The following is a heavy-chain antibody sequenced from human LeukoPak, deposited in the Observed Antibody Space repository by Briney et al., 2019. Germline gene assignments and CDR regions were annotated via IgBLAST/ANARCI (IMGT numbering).Heavy chain of an antibody. CDR1: GLTFSSYA. CDR2: ISYDGNNK. CDR3: ARDSGNYLDAFDI. Sequence: GGSLRLSCAASGLTFSSYAMHWVRQAPGKGLEWVAIISYDGNNKYYADSVKGRFTISRDNAKNSLYLQMNSLRAEDTALYYCARDSGNYLDAFDIWGQGTMVTVSS. J-gene: IGHJ3*02. V-gene: IGHV3-30*04. D-gene: IGHD1-7*01.